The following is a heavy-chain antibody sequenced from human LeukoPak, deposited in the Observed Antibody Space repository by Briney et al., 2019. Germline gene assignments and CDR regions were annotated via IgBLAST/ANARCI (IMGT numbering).Heavy chain of an antibody. D-gene: IGHD1-26*01. J-gene: IGHJ4*02. CDR3: AKGGKWDVTPFDY. Sequence: PGGSLRLSCAASGFTFSSHAMHWVRQAPGKGLEWVAVISYDGSNKYYADSVKGRFTISRDNSKNTLYLQVNSLRAEDTAVYYCAKGGKWDVTPFDYWGQGTLVTVSS. V-gene: IGHV3-30-3*01. CDR2: ISYDGSNK. CDR1: GFTFSSHA.